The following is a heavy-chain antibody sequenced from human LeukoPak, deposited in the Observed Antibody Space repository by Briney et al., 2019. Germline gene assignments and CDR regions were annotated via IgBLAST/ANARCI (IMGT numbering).Heavy chain of an antibody. Sequence: GGSLRLSCAASGFTFSSYSMNWVRQAPGKGLEWVSSISSSSSYIYYADSVKGRFTISRDNAKNSLYLQMNSLRAEDTAVYYCATSMAQDVDAFHIWGQGTMVTVSS. D-gene: IGHD2-21*01. CDR1: GFTFSSYS. V-gene: IGHV3-21*01. CDR3: ATSMAQDVDAFHI. J-gene: IGHJ3*02. CDR2: ISSSSSYI.